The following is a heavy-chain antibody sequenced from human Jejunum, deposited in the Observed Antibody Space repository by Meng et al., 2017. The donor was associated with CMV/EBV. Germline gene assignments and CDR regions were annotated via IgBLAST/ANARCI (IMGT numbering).Heavy chain of an antibody. V-gene: IGHV3-30*04. Sequence: SCFSFSDYAMHWARQAPAKGLEWLAVISHDGSEKYYPDSVKGRFTISRDNDRNTLYLQMNSLSTEDTAVYYCVKERAPKMENDYWGQGTLVTVSS. CDR1: CFSFSDYA. J-gene: IGHJ4*02. CDR3: VKERAPKMENDY. D-gene: IGHD5-24*01. CDR2: ISHDGSEK.